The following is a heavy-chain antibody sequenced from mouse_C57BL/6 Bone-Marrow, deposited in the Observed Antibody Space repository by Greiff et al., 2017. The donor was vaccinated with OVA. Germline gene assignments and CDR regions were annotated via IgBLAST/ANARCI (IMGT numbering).Heavy chain of an antibody. J-gene: IGHJ2*01. CDR3: ARDGYYVDY. D-gene: IGHD2-3*01. CDR1: GFNIKDDY. V-gene: IGHV14-4*01. Sequence: EVQLQQSGAELVRPGASVKLSCTASGFNIKDDYMHWVKQRPEQGLEWIGWIDPENGDTEYAPKFQGKATITADTSSNTAYLQLSSLTSEDTAVYYCARDGYYVDYWGQGTTLTVSS. CDR2: IDPENGDT.